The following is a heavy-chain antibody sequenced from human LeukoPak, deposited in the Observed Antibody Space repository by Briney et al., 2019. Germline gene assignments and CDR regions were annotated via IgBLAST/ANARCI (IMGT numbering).Heavy chain of an antibody. CDR3: AGASRYLDEFDY. J-gene: IGHJ4*02. CDR2: IYYSGST. CDR1: GGSISSSSYY. D-gene: IGHD3-9*01. V-gene: IGHV4-61*05. Sequence: SETLSLTCTVSGGSISSSSYYWGWIRQPPGKGLEWIGYIYYSGSTNYNPSLKSRVTISVDTSKNQFSLKLSSVTAADTAVYYCAGASRYLDEFDYWGQGTLVTVSS.